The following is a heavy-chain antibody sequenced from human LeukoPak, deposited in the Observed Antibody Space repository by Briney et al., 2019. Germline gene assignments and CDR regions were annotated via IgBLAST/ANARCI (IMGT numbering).Heavy chain of an antibody. J-gene: IGHJ1*01. CDR3: ARRRYYDSTGYFG. CDR2: IYYSGRT. CDR1: GGFISSSSYY. D-gene: IGHD3-22*01. Sequence: SETLSLTCTVSGGFISSSSYYWGWIRQLPGKGLEWIGDIYYSGRTYYNPSLKSRVSISLDTSMNHFSLTLSSVTPADTAVYYCARRRYYDSTGYFGWGRGSLVIVSS. V-gene: IGHV4-39*02.